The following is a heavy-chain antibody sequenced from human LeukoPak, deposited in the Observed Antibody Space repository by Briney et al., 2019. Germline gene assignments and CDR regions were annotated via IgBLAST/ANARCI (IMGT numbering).Heavy chain of an antibody. Sequence: GGSLRHSCADSGFTFSGYSMTSVRQTPGTGLEWVSYIGPSRIAIHYADSVKGQFTISRKNAKKSLYLQMNSLRDKATAVYSCARAAYSSSPDYWGEGTLVTVSS. CDR1: GFTFSGYS. J-gene: IGHJ4*02. CDR2: IGPSRIAI. V-gene: IGHV3-48*02. D-gene: IGHD6-13*01. CDR3: ARAAYSSSPDY.